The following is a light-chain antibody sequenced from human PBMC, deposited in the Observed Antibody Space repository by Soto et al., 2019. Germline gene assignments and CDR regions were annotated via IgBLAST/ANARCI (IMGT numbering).Light chain of an antibody. J-gene: IGKJ1*01. CDR1: QSVLYSSNNKNY. CDR3: HQYYSIPWT. Sequence: DIVMTQSPDSLAVSLGETATINCKSSQSVLYSSNNKNYFAWYQQKPGQPPKLLIYWASTRESGVPDRFSGSGSGTDFTLTISSLRAEDVAVYYCHQYYSIPWTCGQGTKVEIK. CDR2: WAS. V-gene: IGKV4-1*01.